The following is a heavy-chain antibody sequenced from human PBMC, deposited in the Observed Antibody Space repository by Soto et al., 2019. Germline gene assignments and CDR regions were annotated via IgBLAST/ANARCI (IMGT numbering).Heavy chain of an antibody. V-gene: IGHV1-18*01. Sequence: ASVKVSCKASGYTFTSYGISWVRQAPGQGLEWMGWISAYNGNTNYAQKLQGRVTMTTDTSTSTAYMELRSLRSDDTAVYYCARDTWIHDIYYGMYVWGQGTTVTVSS. CDR2: ISAYNGNT. CDR3: ARDTWIHDIYYGMYV. J-gene: IGHJ6*02. CDR1: GYTFTSYG. D-gene: IGHD5-18*01.